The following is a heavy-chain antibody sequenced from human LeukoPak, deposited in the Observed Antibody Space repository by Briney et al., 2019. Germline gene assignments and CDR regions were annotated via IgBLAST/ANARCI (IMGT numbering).Heavy chain of an antibody. CDR2: ISSNGGST. CDR3: AREAEEAFDI. D-gene: IGHD1-14*01. Sequence: PGGSLRLSCAASGFSFSNYAMHWVRQAPGEGLEYVSAISSNGGSTYYANSVRGRFTISRDNTKNSLYLQMNSLRAEDTAVYYCAREAEEAFDIWGQGTMVTVSS. J-gene: IGHJ3*02. V-gene: IGHV3-64*01. CDR1: GFSFSNYA.